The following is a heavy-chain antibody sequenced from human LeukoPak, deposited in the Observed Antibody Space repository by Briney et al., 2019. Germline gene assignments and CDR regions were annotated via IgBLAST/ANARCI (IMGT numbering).Heavy chain of an antibody. Sequence: GGSLRLSCAASGFTFSDYYMSWIRQAPGKGLEWVSYISSSSSYTNYADSVKGRFTISRDNAKNSLYLQMNSLRAEDAAVYYCARAADNIVVVTAMDYWGQGTLVTVSS. V-gene: IGHV3-11*05. CDR2: ISSSSSYT. CDR3: ARAADNIVVVTAMDY. J-gene: IGHJ4*02. CDR1: GFTFSDYY. D-gene: IGHD2-21*02.